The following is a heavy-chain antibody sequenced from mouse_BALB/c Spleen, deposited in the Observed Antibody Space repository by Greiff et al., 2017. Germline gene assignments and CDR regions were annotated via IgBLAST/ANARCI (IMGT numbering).Heavy chain of an antibody. J-gene: IGHJ2*01. CDR1: GFTFSSFG. V-gene: IGHV5-17*02. CDR3: ARGGTTVVFDY. CDR2: ISSGSSTI. D-gene: IGHD1-1*01. Sequence: EVQGVESGGGLVQPGGSRKLSCAASGFTFSSFGMHWVRQAPEKGLEWVAYISSGSSTIYYADTVKGRFTISRDNPKNTLFLQMTSLRSEDTAMYYCARGGTTVVFDYWGQGTTLTVSS.